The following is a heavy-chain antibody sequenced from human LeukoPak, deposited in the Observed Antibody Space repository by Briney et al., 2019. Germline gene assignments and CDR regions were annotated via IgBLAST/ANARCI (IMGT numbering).Heavy chain of an antibody. CDR2: IWYDGSNK. Sequence: GGSLRLSCAASGFTFSSYGMHWVRQAPGKGLEWVAVIWYDGSNKYYADSVKGRFTISRDNSENTLYLQMNSLRAEDTAVYYCARGHEGWAAADAFDIWGQGTMVTVSS. CDR1: GFTFSSYG. CDR3: ARGHEGWAAADAFDI. J-gene: IGHJ3*02. D-gene: IGHD1-26*01. V-gene: IGHV3-33*01.